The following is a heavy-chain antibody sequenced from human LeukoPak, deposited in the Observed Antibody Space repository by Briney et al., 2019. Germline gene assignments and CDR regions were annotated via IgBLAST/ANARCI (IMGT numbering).Heavy chain of an antibody. CDR1: GGSISSYY. CDR3: ARVTIIAVAVLVWPYFDY. D-gene: IGHD6-19*01. V-gene: IGHV4-59*01. Sequence: SETLSLTCTVSGGSISSYYWSWIRQPPGKGLEWIGYIYYSGSTNYNPSLKSRVTISVDTSKNQFSLKLSSVTAADTAVYYCARVTIIAVAVLVWPYFDYWGQGTLVTVSS. J-gene: IGHJ4*02. CDR2: IYYSGST.